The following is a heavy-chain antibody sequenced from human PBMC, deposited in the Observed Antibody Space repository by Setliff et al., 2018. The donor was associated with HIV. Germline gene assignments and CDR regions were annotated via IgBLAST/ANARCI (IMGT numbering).Heavy chain of an antibody. D-gene: IGHD6-13*01. CDR1: GDSVSSNSAT. Sequence: SQTLSLTCAISGDSVSSNSATWNWIRQSPSRGLEWLGETYYRSKWYKNSAVSVKSRMILNPDTSKNQFSLQLNSVTPEDTAVYYCARQARYGPSNNCYRYFDSWGQGTLVTVSS. CDR3: ARQARYGPSNNCYRYFDS. J-gene: IGHJ4*02. V-gene: IGHV6-1*01. CDR2: TYYRSKWYK.